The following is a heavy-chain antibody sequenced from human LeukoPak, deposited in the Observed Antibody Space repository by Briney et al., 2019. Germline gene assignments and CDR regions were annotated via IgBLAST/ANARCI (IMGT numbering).Heavy chain of an antibody. CDR3: AIFVNGGILGGVDY. V-gene: IGHV3-53*01. Sequence: PGGSLRLSCAASRFSLSQYYMSWVGPAPGKGLEWVSVIYGGGSTYYADSVEGRFTISRDNSKNTLYLQMSSLRAEDTAVYYCAIFVNGGILGGVDYWGQGTLVTVSS. CDR2: IYGGGST. CDR1: RFSLSQYY. D-gene: IGHD1-26*01. J-gene: IGHJ4*02.